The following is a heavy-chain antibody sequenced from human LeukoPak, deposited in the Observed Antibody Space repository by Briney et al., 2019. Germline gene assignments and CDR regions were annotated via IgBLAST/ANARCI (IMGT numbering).Heavy chain of an antibody. Sequence: SVKVSCQASGGTFSSYAISWVRQAHGQGIEWMGGIIPIFGTANYAQKFQGRVKITANKSTSTAYMELSSLRSEDTAVYYCARAREYGYGWGFDYWGQGTLVTVSS. J-gene: IGHJ4*02. CDR3: ARAREYGYGWGFDY. D-gene: IGHD5-18*01. CDR1: GGTFSSYA. CDR2: IIPIFGTA. V-gene: IGHV1-69*06.